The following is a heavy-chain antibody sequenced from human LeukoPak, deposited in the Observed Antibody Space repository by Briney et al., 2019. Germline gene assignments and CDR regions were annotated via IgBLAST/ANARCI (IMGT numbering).Heavy chain of an antibody. CDR2: ISSNGGSA. Sequence: GGSLRLSCAASGFTFSSYAMHWVRQAPGKGLEYVSAISSNGGSAYYANSVKGRFTISRDNSKNTLYLQMGSLRAEDMAVYYCARRPLASGYDYWGQGTLVTVSS. CDR3: ARRPLASGYDY. J-gene: IGHJ4*02. D-gene: IGHD6-25*01. CDR1: GFTFSSYA. V-gene: IGHV3-64*01.